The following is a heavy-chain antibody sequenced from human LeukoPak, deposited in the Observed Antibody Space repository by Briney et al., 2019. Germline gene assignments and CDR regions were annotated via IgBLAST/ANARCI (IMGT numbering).Heavy chain of an antibody. V-gene: IGHV3-9*01. CDR1: GFTVDDYA. D-gene: IGHD3-10*01. CDR2: ISWNSGSI. Sequence: GGSLRLSCAASGFTVDDYAMHWVRQAPGKGLEWVSGISWNSGSIGYADSVKGRFTISRDNAKNSLYLQMNSLRAEDTALYYCAKGFGSGSYYLHYFDYWGQGTLVTVSS. CDR3: AKGFGSGSYYLHYFDY. J-gene: IGHJ4*02.